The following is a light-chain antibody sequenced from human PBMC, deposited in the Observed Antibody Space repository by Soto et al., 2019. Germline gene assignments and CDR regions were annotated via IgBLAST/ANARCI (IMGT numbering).Light chain of an antibody. CDR2: DAS. V-gene: IGKV3-11*01. CDR3: HQRQSWPRT. Sequence: EIVLTQSPATLSLSPGERVTLSCRASQSVSNSLAWYQQKPGQPPRLLIYDASHRAAGIPARFSASGAGTDFTLTISDVQPEDFAVYYCHQRQSWPRTFGQGTKVDIK. CDR1: QSVSNS. J-gene: IGKJ1*01.